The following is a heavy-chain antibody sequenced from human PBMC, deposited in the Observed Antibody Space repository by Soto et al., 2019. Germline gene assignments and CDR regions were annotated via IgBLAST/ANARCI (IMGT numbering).Heavy chain of an antibody. D-gene: IGHD3-10*01. CDR3: ATGLKFGTHPFDY. CDR2: FDPEDGET. Sequence: ASVKVSCKVSGYTLTELSMHWVRQAPGKGLEWMGGFDPEDGETIYAQKFQGRVTMTKDTSTDTAYMELSSLRSEDTAVYYCATGLKFGTHPFDYWGQGTLVTAPQ. J-gene: IGHJ4*02. CDR1: GYTLTELS. V-gene: IGHV1-24*01.